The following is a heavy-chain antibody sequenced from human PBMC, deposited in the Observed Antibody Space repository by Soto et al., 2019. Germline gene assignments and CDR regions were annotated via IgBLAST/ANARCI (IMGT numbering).Heavy chain of an antibody. D-gene: IGHD3-16*01. Sequence: SGTLSLTCTVSGGSISSYYWSWILQPPGQGLEWIGYIYYSGSTNYNPSLKSRVTISVDTSKNQFSLKLSSVTAADTAVYYCARVLFGSNCWFDPWGQGTLVTVSS. CDR2: IYYSGST. CDR1: GGSISSYY. V-gene: IGHV4-59*01. J-gene: IGHJ5*02. CDR3: ARVLFGSNCWFDP.